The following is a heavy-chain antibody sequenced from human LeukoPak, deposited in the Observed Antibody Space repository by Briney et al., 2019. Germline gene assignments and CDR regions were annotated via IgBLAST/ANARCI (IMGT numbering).Heavy chain of an antibody. J-gene: IGHJ6*02. D-gene: IGHD6-19*01. CDR1: GFTFSSYE. CDR2: IYYSGSP. Sequence: GSLRLSCAASGFTFSSYEMSWIRQPPGKGLEWVGYIYYSGSPTYNPSLKSRVAISIHTSKKHFSLKLSSVTAADTVVYYCARSIVVAGFVSDYYYYGMDVWGQGTTVTVSS. V-gene: IGHV4-59*08. CDR3: ARSIVVAGFVSDYYYYGMDV.